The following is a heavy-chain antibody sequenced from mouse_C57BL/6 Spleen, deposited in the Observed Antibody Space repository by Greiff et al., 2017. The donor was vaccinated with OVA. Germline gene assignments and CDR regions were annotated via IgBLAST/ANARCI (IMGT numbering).Heavy chain of an antibody. CDR2: IRYDGSN. V-gene: IGHV3-6*01. J-gene: IGHJ2*01. CDR3: ARDDYGSSYDY. D-gene: IGHD1-1*01. CDR1: GYSITSGYY. Sequence: VQLQESGPGLVKPSQSLSLSCSVTGYSITSGYYWNLIRQFPGNKLECMVYIRYDGSNNYNPSLKNRISITRDTSKNQFFLKLNSVTTEDTATYYCARDDYGSSYDYWGQGTTLTVSS.